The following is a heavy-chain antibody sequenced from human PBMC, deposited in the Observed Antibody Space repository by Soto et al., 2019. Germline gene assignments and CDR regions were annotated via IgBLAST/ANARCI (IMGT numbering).Heavy chain of an antibody. J-gene: IGHJ6*03. D-gene: IGHD2-15*01. CDR2: IYYSGST. CDR1: GGSISSSSYY. Sequence: SETLSLTCTVSGGSISSSSYYWGWIRQPPGKGLEWIGSIYYSGSTCYNPSLKSRVTISVDTSKNQFSLKLSSVTAADTAVYYCARHAWVGYTSRIYYMDVWGKGTTVTVSS. CDR3: ARHAWVGYTSRIYYMDV. V-gene: IGHV4-39*01.